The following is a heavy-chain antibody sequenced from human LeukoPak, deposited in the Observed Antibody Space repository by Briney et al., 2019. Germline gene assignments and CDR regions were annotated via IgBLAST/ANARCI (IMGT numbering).Heavy chain of an antibody. J-gene: IGHJ6*02. Sequence: PGGSLRLSCAASGFTFSDYYMSWIRQAPGKGLEWVSYISSSGSTIYYADSVKGRFTISRDNAKNSLYLQMNSLRAEDTAVYYCARRELLPGSGPGLYYYYGMDVWGQGTTVTVSS. CDR1: GFTFSDYY. D-gene: IGHD3-10*01. V-gene: IGHV3-11*01. CDR2: ISSSGSTI. CDR3: ARRELLPGSGPGLYYYYGMDV.